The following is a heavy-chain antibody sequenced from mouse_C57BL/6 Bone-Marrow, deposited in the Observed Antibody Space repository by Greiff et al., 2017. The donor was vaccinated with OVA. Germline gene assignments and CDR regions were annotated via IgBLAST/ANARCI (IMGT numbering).Heavy chain of an antibody. CDR2: ISYDGSN. J-gene: IGHJ1*03. V-gene: IGHV3-6*01. CDR3: ARGAITTVVRDFDV. Sequence: EVKLQESGPGLVKPSQSLSLTCSVTGYSITSGYYWNWIRQFPGNKLEWMGYISYDGSNNYNPSLKNRISITRDTSKNQFFLKLNSVTTEDTATYYCARGAITTVVRDFDVWGTGTTVTVSS. CDR1: GYSITSGYY. D-gene: IGHD1-1*01.